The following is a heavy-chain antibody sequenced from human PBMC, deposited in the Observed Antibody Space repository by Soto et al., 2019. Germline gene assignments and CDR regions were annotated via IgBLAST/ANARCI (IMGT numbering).Heavy chain of an antibody. V-gene: IGHV1-46*01. D-gene: IGHD1-1*01. CDR2: INPGGGSE. CDR3: ARDTNVALPFHFYGMYG. CDR1: GYTFTSYY. J-gene: IGHJ6*02. Sequence: QVQLVQSGAEVERPGASVKVSCKASGYTFTSYYIHWVRQAPGQGLEWMGIINPGGGSESYAQKFQARVALTRDTSTSSVYRALSSLRSEDTAVYYCARDTNVALPFHFYGMYGWGQGTTVTVSS.